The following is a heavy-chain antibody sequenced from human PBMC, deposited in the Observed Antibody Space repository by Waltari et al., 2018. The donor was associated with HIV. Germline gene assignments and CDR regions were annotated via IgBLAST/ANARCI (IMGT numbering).Heavy chain of an antibody. V-gene: IGHV3-21*02. D-gene: IGHD6-6*01. Sequence: EVQLVESGGGPVKPGESLRLSCVTSGFIFTSYSSNWVRQAPGKGPEWVSSISSSGNFKHYADSVKGRFTISRDNAENSLYLQMNGLRAEDTAIYYCARDSRGSTWSLNWFDPWGQGTLVTVSS. CDR3: ARDSRGSTWSLNWFDP. CDR1: GFIFTSYS. J-gene: IGHJ5*02. CDR2: ISSSGNFK.